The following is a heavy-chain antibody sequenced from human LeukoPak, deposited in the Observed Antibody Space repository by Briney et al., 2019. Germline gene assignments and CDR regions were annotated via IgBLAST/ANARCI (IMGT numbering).Heavy chain of an antibody. CDR3: ARADYDILTGYYLGGYYYYGMDV. V-gene: IGHV1-69*04. CDR1: GGTFSSYA. Sequence: SVKVSCKASGGTFSSYAISWVRQAPGQGLEWMGRIIPILGIANYAQKFQGRVTITADKSTSTAYMELSSLRSEDTAVYYCARADYDILTGYYLGGYYYYGMDVWGQGTTVTVSS. CDR2: IIPILGIA. J-gene: IGHJ6*02. D-gene: IGHD3-9*01.